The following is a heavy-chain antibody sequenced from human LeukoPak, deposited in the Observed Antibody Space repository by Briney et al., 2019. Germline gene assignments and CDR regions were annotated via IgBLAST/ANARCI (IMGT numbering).Heavy chain of an antibody. CDR1: GFTFSSYS. CDR2: ISSSSSTI. D-gene: IGHD3-16*01. Sequence: PGGSLRLSCAASGFTFSSYSMNWVRQAPGKGLEWVSYISSSSSTIYYADSVKGLFTISRDNAKNSLYLQMNSLRAEDTAVYYCARPGDMTPNAFDIWGQGTMVTVSS. CDR3: ARPGDMTPNAFDI. V-gene: IGHV3-48*01. J-gene: IGHJ3*02.